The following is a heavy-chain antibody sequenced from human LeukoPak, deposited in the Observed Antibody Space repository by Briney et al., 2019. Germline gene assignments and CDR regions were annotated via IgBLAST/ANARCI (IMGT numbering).Heavy chain of an antibody. CDR3: ARAGGGNYVFDY. D-gene: IGHD1-26*01. CDR2: INPNSGGT. J-gene: IGHJ4*02. CDR1: GYTLTGYY. Sequence: ASVKVSCKASGYTLTGYYMHWVRQPPGQGLEWMRWINPNSGGTNYAQKFQGRVTMTMDTSISTAYMALSRLRSDDTAGYYCARAGGGNYVFDYWGQGTLVTVSS. V-gene: IGHV1-2*02.